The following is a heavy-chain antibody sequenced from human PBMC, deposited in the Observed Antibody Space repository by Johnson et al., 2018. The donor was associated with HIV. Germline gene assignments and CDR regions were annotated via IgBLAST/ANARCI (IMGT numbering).Heavy chain of an antibody. CDR2: ISGSGGGT. Sequence: VQLVESGGGLIQPGGSLRLSCAASGFTVSSNYMSWVRQAPGKGLEWVSSISGSGGGTNYADSVKGRFTISRDNSKSTLYLKMNSLRAEDTAVYYCAKDSFSDSSPAKAGLAFDIWGQGTMVTVSS. J-gene: IGHJ3*02. V-gene: IGHV3-23*04. CDR1: GFTVSSNY. CDR3: AKDSFSDSSPAKAGLAFDI. D-gene: IGHD6-13*01.